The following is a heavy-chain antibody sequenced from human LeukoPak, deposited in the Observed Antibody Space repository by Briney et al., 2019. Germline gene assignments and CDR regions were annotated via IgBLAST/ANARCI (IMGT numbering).Heavy chain of an antibody. Sequence: SHTLSIICAVSGGSVCGGGYSWSTIRQPPGNGLGSIGCIYHSGSTYYNPSLKSRVTISVDTSKNQFSLKLSSVTAADTAVYYCARPSPPNDYGDYGDDYWGQGTLVTVSS. CDR3: ARPSPPNDYGDYGDDY. D-gene: IGHD4-17*01. J-gene: IGHJ4*02. CDR2: IYHSGST. CDR1: GGSVCGGGYS. V-gene: IGHV4-30-2*01.